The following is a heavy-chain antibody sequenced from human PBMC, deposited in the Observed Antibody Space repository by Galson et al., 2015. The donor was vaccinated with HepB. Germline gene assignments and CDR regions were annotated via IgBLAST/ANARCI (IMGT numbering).Heavy chain of an antibody. Sequence: SLRLSCAASGFTFSDYYMTWIRQAPGKGLEWVSYISTTSVYTNYADSVKGRFTISRDNAKNSLYLQLNSLRAEDTAVYYCARLLQVSYFDYWGQGTLVTVSS. CDR1: GFTFSDYY. CDR3: ARLLQVSYFDY. D-gene: IGHD1-26*01. V-gene: IGHV3-11*06. CDR2: ISTTSVYT. J-gene: IGHJ4*02.